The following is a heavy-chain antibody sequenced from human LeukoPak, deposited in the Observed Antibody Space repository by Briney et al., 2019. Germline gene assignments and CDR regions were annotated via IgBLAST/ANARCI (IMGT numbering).Heavy chain of an antibody. CDR1: GGSFSGYY. CDR3: ARHRGITMVRGVDY. D-gene: IGHD3-10*01. V-gene: IGHV4-34*01. J-gene: IGHJ4*02. CDR2: INHSGST. Sequence: PSETLSLTCAVYGGSFSGYYWSWIRQPPGKGLEWIGEINHSGSTNYNPSLKSRVTISVDTSKNQFSLKLSSVTAADTAVYYCARHRGITMVRGVDYWGQGTLVTVSS.